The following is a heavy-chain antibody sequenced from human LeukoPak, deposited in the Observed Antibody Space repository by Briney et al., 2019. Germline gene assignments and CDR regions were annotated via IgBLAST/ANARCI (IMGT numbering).Heavy chain of an antibody. CDR1: GYTFTGYY. CDR2: INPNSGGT. D-gene: IGHD6-13*01. Sequence: ASVKVSCKASGYTFTGYYMHWVRQAPGQGLEWMGWINPNSGGTNYAQKFQGRVTMTRGTSISTAYMELSRLRSGDTAVYYCARDLTRYSSSPWGQGTLVTVSS. J-gene: IGHJ5*02. V-gene: IGHV1-2*02. CDR3: ARDLTRYSSSP.